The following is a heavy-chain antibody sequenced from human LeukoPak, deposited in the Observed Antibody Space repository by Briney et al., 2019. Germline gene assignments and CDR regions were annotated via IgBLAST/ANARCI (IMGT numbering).Heavy chain of an antibody. D-gene: IGHD3-16*01. J-gene: IGHJ4*02. Sequence: GGSLRLSCAASGFTFSSYSMNWVRQAPGKGLEWVSCISSSGSYIYYADSVKGRFTTSRDNAKNSLYLQMNSLRADDTAVYYCARDAGRGDYWGQGALVTVSS. CDR3: ARDAGRGDY. V-gene: IGHV3-21*01. CDR2: ISSSGSYI. CDR1: GFTFSSYS.